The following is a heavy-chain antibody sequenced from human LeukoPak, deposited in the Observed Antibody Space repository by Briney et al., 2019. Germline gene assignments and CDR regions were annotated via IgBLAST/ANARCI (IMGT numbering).Heavy chain of an antibody. D-gene: IGHD1-26*01. J-gene: IGHJ4*02. Sequence: GRSLRLSCAASGFTFEDHVMHWVRQAPGKGLEWVSSISWSGDRMGYADAVKGRFTISRDNAKDTVYLQMNSLRVEDTAVYYCIGSGGWPGYWGQGTLVTVSS. CDR2: ISWSGDRM. CDR1: GFTFEDHV. V-gene: IGHV3-9*01. CDR3: IGSGGWPGY.